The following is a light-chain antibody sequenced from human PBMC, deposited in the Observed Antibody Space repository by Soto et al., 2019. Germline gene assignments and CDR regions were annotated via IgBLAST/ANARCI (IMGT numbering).Light chain of an antibody. CDR3: QQYNNRPRMYT. CDR2: GAS. J-gene: IGKJ2*01. CDR1: QSVSSN. V-gene: IGKV3-15*01. Sequence: EIVMTQSPATLSVSPGERATLSCRASQSVSSNLAWYQQKPGQAPRLLIYGASTRATGIPARFSGSGSGTEFTLTISSLQSEDFAVYYCQQYNNRPRMYTFGQGTKLEIK.